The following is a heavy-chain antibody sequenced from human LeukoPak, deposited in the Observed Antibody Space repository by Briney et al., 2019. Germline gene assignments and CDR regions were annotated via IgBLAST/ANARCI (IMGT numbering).Heavy chain of an antibody. V-gene: IGHV4-59*08. CDR1: GGSISSYF. CDR2: IYYSGST. Sequence: PSETLSLTCTISGGSISSYFWTWIRQPPGKGLEWIGYIYYSGSTNYNPSLKSRVTISLDTSKNQFSLKLSSVTAADTAVYYCARHRRGFDAFDIWGQGTMVTVSS. CDR3: ARHRRGFDAFDI. D-gene: IGHD3-10*01. J-gene: IGHJ3*02.